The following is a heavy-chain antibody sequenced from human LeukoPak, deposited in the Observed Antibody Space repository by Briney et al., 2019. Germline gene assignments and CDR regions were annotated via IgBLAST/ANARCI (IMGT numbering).Heavy chain of an antibody. CDR3: ARDRYGIRRGHGMDV. J-gene: IGHJ6*02. V-gene: IGHV3-33*01. CDR2: IWYDGSNK. D-gene: IGHD3-9*01. Sequence: PGGSLRLSCAASGFTFSSYGMHWVRQAPGRGLEWVAVIWYDGSNKYYADSVKGRFTISRDNAKSSLYLQMNSLRAEDTAVYYCARDRYGIRRGHGMDVWGQGTTVTVSS. CDR1: GFTFSSYG.